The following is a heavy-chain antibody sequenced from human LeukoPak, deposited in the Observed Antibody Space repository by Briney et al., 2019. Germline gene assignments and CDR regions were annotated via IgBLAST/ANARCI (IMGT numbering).Heavy chain of an antibody. V-gene: IGHV1-46*01. D-gene: IGHD6-6*01. CDR1: GYTFTSYY. CDR3: ARAPARGIAARPGILDY. CDR2: INPSGGST. J-gene: IGHJ4*02. Sequence: GASVKVSCKASGYTFTSYYMHWVRQAPGQGLEWMGIINPSGGSTSYAQKFQGRVTMTRDMSTSTVYMELSSLRSEDTAVYYCARAPARGIAARPGILDYWGQGTLVTVFS.